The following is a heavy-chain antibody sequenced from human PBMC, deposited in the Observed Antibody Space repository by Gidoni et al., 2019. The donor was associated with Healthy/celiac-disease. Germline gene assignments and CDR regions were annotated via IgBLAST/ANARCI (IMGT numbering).Heavy chain of an antibody. D-gene: IGHD2-2*02. CDR1: GYTFTGYY. CDR3: ARDWCSSTSCYTRANYFDY. Sequence: QVQLVQSGAAVKKPGASVKVSCKASGYTFTGYYMHWVRQAPGQGLEWMGWINPNSGGTNYAQKFQGRVTMTRDTSISTAYMELSRLRSDDTAVYYCARDWCSSTSCYTRANYFDYWGQGTLVTVSS. J-gene: IGHJ4*02. CDR2: INPNSGGT. V-gene: IGHV1-2*02.